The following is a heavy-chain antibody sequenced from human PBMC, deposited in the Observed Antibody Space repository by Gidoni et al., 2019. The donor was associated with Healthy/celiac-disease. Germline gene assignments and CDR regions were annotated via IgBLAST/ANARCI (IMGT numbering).Heavy chain of an antibody. CDR1: GFRLSSYA. CDR2: ISYDGSNK. J-gene: IGHJ3*02. D-gene: IGHD3-22*01. V-gene: IGHV3-30*14. CDR3: ARSYDSSGYYYFLAAFDI. Sequence: QVPLVESGGGVVLPGRSRRLSCTASGFRLSSYAMHGVRQAPGKGLEWVAVISYDGSNKAYADSVKGRFTISRDNSNNTLYIQMHSPRAEATAVYYCARSYDSSGYYYFLAAFDIWGQGTMVTVSS.